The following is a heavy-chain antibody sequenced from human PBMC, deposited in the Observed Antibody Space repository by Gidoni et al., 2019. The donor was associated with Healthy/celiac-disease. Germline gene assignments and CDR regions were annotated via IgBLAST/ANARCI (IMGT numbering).Heavy chain of an antibody. CDR2: ISWNSGSI. CDR1: GFTFDDYA. D-gene: IGHD6-19*01. V-gene: IGHV3-9*01. Sequence: EVQLVESGGGLVQPGRSLRLSCAASGFTFDDYAMHWVRQAPGKGLEWVSGISWNSGSIGYADSVKGRFTISRDNAKNSLYLQMNSLRAEDTALYYCAKDPSSGWYGLGDYWGQGTLVTVSS. J-gene: IGHJ4*02. CDR3: AKDPSSGWYGLGDY.